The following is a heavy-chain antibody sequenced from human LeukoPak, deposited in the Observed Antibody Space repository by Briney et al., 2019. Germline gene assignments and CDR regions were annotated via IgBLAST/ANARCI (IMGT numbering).Heavy chain of an antibody. V-gene: IGHV3-23*01. J-gene: IGHJ4*02. CDR1: GFTFSSYA. CDR3: ARDLESSPTVIFDY. D-gene: IGHD3-10*01. CDR2: ISGSGGST. Sequence: GGSLRLSCAASGFTFSSYAMSWVRQAPGKGLEWVSAISGSGGSTYYADSVKGRFTISRDNSKNTLYLQMNSLRAEDTAVYYCARDLESSPTVIFDYWGQGTLVTVSS.